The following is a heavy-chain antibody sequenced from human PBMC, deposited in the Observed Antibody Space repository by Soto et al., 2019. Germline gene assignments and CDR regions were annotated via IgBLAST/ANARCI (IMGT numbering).Heavy chain of an antibody. CDR2: IYYSGST. CDR1: GDSISSYY. D-gene: IGHD2-15*01. Sequence: QVQLQESGPGLVKASETLSLTCTVSGDSISSYYWSWIRQPPGKGLEWIGYIYYSGSTNYNPSLKSRVTISVATSKNQFSLKLSSVTAADTAVYYCARNSGGYYYYGMDVWGQGTTVTVSS. CDR3: ARNSGGYYYYGMDV. V-gene: IGHV4-59*01. J-gene: IGHJ6*02.